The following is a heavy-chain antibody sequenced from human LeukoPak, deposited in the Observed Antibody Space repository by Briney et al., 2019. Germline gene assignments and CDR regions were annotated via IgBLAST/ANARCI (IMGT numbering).Heavy chain of an antibody. D-gene: IGHD3-22*01. J-gene: IGHJ4*02. CDR3: ARGGYYYDSSGYYYGCYFDY. CDR1: GGSISSSSYY. V-gene: IGHV4-39*01. Sequence: PSETLSLTCTVSGGSISSSSYYWGWIRQPPGKGMEWIGSIYYSGSTYYNPSLKSRVTISVDTSKNQFSLKLSSVTAADTAVYYCARGGYYYDSSGYYYGCYFDYWGQGTLVTVSS. CDR2: IYYSGST.